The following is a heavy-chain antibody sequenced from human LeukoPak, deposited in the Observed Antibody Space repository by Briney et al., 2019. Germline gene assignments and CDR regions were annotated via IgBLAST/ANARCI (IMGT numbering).Heavy chain of an antibody. CDR3: AKDMGSGGYQGLYYYYYGMDV. D-gene: IGHD2-15*01. Sequence: GRSLRLSCAASGFTFDDYAMHWVRQAPGEGLEWVSGISWNSGSIGSADSVKGRFTISRDNAMNSLYLQMNSLRAEDTALYYSAKDMGSGGYQGLYYYYYGMDVWGQGTTVTVSS. CDR1: GFTFDDYA. J-gene: IGHJ6*02. V-gene: IGHV3-9*01. CDR2: ISWNSGSI.